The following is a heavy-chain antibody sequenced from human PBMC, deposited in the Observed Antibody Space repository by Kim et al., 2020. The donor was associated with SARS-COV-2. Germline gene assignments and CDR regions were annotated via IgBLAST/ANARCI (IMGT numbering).Heavy chain of an antibody. J-gene: IGHJ6*03. CDR1: GFTFSSYA. CDR2: ISGNGGST. V-gene: IGHV3-23*01. D-gene: IGHD5-12*01. Sequence: GGSLRLSCAVSGFTFSSYAMSWVRQAPGKGLEWVSAISGNGGSTYYADSVKGRFTISRDNSKNTLYLQMNSLRAEATAVYYCAKESKWLRLTGMGYTYYMDVWGKGTTVTVSS. CDR3: AKESKWLRLTGMGYTYYMDV.